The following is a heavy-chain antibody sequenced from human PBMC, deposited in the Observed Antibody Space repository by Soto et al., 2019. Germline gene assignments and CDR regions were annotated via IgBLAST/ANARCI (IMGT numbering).Heavy chain of an antibody. J-gene: IGHJ4*02. CDR2: INSHSGVT. Sequence: ASVQVSCKASGYTLTGYYMHWVRQAHGQWIAWMGWINSHSGVTNYAHKFHGRVTMTSDTSINTAYIELSRLRSDDTAVYYCARDTGSFQGHFDYWGQGTLGTVSS. CDR1: GYTLTGYY. D-gene: IGHD1-26*01. CDR3: ARDTGSFQGHFDY. V-gene: IGHV1-2*02.